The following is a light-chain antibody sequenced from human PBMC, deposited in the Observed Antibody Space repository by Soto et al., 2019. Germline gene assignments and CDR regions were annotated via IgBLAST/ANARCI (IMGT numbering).Light chain of an antibody. J-gene: IGKJ5*01. CDR3: QQYSSSST. Sequence: EMVLTQSPGPLSLSPGERATLSCRASQTISSSSLAWYQQKGGQAPRLLIYGASSRATGIPDRFSGSGSGTDFTLTISRLEPDDFAVYYCQQYSSSSTFGQGTRLEIK. CDR1: QTISSSS. CDR2: GAS. V-gene: IGKV3-20*01.